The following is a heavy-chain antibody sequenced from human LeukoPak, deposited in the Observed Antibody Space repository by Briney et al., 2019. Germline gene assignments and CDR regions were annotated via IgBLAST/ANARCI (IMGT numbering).Heavy chain of an antibody. Sequence: GGSLRLSCAASGFTFSSYAMSWVRQAPGKGLEWVAAISGSGGSTYYADSVKGRSTISRDNSKNTLYLQMNSLRAEDTAGYYCPKHNGWTYYFDFWGQGTLVTVSS. CDR3: PKHNGWTYYFDF. CDR2: ISGSGGST. CDR1: GFTFSSYA. J-gene: IGHJ4*02. V-gene: IGHV3-23*01. D-gene: IGHD6-19*01.